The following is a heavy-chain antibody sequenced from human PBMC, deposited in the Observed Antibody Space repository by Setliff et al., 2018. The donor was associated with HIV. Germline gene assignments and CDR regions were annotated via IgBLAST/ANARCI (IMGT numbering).Heavy chain of an antibody. CDR3: ARGWHSTSPNSYFDY. V-gene: IGHV1-3*03. Sequence: ASVKVSCKASGYSFTTYAISWVRQAPGQGLEWMGWINIGNGDTKYSQDFHDRVTISRDTPATTVYMELSSLRSDDMAVYYCARGWHSTSPNSYFDYWGQGSLVTVS. CDR1: GYSFTTYA. D-gene: IGHD6-6*01. J-gene: IGHJ4*02. CDR2: INIGNGDT.